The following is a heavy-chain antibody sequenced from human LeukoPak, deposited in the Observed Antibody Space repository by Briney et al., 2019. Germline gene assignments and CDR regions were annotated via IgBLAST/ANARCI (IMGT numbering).Heavy chain of an antibody. Sequence: ASVKVSCKASGYTFTSYDINWVRQATGQGLEWMGWMNPNSGNTGYAQKFQGRVTMTRNTSISTAYMELSSLRSEDTAVYYCARVVNRYFDWLLSHNWFDPWGQGTLVTVSS. CDR2: MNPNSGNT. D-gene: IGHD3-9*01. CDR1: GYTFTSYD. CDR3: ARVVNRYFDWLLSHNWFDP. V-gene: IGHV1-8*01. J-gene: IGHJ5*02.